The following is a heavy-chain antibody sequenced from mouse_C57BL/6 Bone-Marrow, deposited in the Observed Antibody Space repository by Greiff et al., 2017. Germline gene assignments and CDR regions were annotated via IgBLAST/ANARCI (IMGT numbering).Heavy chain of an antibody. V-gene: IGHV10-1*01. D-gene: IGHD2-3*01. Sequence: GGGLVQPKGSLKLSCTASGFSFNTYAMNWVRQAPGKGLEWVARIRSKSNNYATYYADSVKDRFTIPRDDSESMLYLQMNNLKTEYTAMYDCVKDGGRGLAYWGQGTLVTVSA. J-gene: IGHJ3*01. CDR3: VKDGGRGLAY. CDR2: IRSKSNNYAT. CDR1: GFSFNTYA.